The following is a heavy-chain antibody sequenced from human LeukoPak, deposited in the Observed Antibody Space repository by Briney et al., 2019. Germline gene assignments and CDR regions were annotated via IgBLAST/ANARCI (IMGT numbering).Heavy chain of an antibody. CDR3: ARHGSYSGSYLY. V-gene: IGHV1-69*05. CDR1: GGTFTSYA. CDR2: IISIFATA. D-gene: IGHD1-26*01. Sequence: SVKVSYKASGGTFTSYAISWVRQAPGQGVEWMGGIISIFATANYAQKFQARVTISTDESTSTAYMELSSLRSEDTAVYYCARHGSYSGSYLYWGQGTLVTVSS. J-gene: IGHJ4*02.